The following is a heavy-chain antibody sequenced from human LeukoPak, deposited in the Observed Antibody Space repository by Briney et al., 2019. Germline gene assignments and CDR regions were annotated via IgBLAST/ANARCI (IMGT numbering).Heavy chain of an antibody. CDR1: GFISSNIY. D-gene: IGHD4-23*01. CDR2: IKTKTEGETI. V-gene: IGHV3-15*01. CDR3: TTGLRWSQPIDY. J-gene: IGHJ4*02. Sequence: PGGSLSLSCPPPGFISSNIYMTGFRQAPGKGLKGVGRIKTKTEGETIHYAAPVKGRFTISRDDSKDTLYLQMNSLKTEDTAVYYCTTGLRWSQPIDYWGQGSLVTVSS.